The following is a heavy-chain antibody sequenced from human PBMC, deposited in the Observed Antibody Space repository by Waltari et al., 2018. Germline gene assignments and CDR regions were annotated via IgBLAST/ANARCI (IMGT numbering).Heavy chain of an antibody. CDR1: GYSFTSYW. Sequence: EVQLVQSGAEVKKPGEYLKISGKGSGYSFTSYWIGWVRKMPGKGLEWMGIIYPGDSDTRYSPSFQGQVTISADKSISTAYLQWSSLKASDTAMYYCARRYCSGGSCYTDAFDIWGQGTMVTVSS. V-gene: IGHV5-51*03. D-gene: IGHD2-15*01. CDR3: ARRYCSGGSCYTDAFDI. CDR2: IYPGDSDT. J-gene: IGHJ3*02.